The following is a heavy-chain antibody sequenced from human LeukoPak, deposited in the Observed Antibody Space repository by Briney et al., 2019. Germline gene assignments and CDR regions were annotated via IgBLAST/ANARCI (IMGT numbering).Heavy chain of an antibody. V-gene: IGHV4-38-2*02. CDR3: AREGYDFWSGYYPDY. D-gene: IGHD3-3*01. CDR2: VYHSGST. CDR1: GYSISSGYY. Sequence: SETLSLTCTVSGYSISSGYYWGWIRQPPGKGLEWIGSVYHSGSTYYNPSLKSRVTISVDTSKNQFSLKLSSVTAADTAVYYCAREGYDFWSGYYPDYWGQGTLVTVSS. J-gene: IGHJ4*02.